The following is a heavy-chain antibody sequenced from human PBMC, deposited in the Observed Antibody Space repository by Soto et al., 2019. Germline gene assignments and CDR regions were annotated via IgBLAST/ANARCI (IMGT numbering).Heavy chain of an antibody. CDR3: AKRTVGYCSGGTCYLYYFDY. V-gene: IGHV3-23*01. CDR1: GFTFGSYA. CDR2: ISGSGGAT. Sequence: PGGSLRLSCAASGFTFGSYAMTWVRQAPGRGLEWVSSISGSGGATYYADSVKGRFTLSRDNSRNTLYLQMNSLTAEDTAVYYCAKRTVGYCSGGTCYLYYFDYWGQGTQVTVSS. D-gene: IGHD2-15*01. J-gene: IGHJ4*02.